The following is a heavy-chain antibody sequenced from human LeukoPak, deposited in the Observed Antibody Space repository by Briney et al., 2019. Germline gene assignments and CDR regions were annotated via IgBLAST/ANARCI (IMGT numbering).Heavy chain of an antibody. CDR1: GLDVSDNY. V-gene: IGHV3-66*02. D-gene: IGHD4-23*01. J-gene: IGHJ4*02. CDR3: ARDFGGLDY. Sequence: GESLRLSCAASGLDVSDNYMTWVRQAPGKGLEWVSVIYSGGNTYYADSVKGRFTISRDSAKNTLYLQVNSLRPEDTAVYFCARDFGGLDYWGQGTLVTVSS. CDR2: IYSGGNT.